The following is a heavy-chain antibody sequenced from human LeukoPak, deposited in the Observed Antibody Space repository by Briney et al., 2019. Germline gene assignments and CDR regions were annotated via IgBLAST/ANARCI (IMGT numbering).Heavy chain of an antibody. CDR3: SRHEALPGDY. V-gene: IGHV3-73*01. CDR1: GFTFSGST. Sequence: PGGSLRLSCAASGFTFSGSTVHWVRQASGKGLDWVGHIRTKANNHATAYAASVKGRFTISRDDSKNTAYLQMNSLKIEDTAVYYCSRHEALPGDYWGQGTLVTVSS. CDR2: IRTKANNHAT. D-gene: IGHD2-21*02. J-gene: IGHJ4*02.